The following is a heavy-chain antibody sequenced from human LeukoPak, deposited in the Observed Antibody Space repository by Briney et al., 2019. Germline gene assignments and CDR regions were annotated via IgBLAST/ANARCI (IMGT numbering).Heavy chain of an antibody. CDR3: ARVLSGYCGSTSCYNWFDP. CDR2: IYHSGST. CDR1: GDSISSGGYS. J-gene: IGHJ5*02. D-gene: IGHD2-2*01. Sequence: PSETLSLTCAVSGDSISSGGYSWSWIRQPPGKGLEWIGYIYHSGSTYYNPSLKSRVTISVDRSKNQFSLKLTSVTAADTAVYYCARVLSGYCGSTSCYNWFDPWGQGTLVIVSS. V-gene: IGHV4-30-2*01.